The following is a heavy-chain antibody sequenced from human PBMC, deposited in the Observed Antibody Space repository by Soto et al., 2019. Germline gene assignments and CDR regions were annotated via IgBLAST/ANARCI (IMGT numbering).Heavy chain of an antibody. Sequence: QVQLVESGGGLVKPGGSLRLSCVASRFTFSDYYMTWIRQDPGKGREWVSYLRSRGTTLNYADSVKGRFTISRDNAQNSLYLQMDSLRVEDTAVYYCASTISVAGNFFDFWGQGTLVTVSS. V-gene: IGHV3-11*01. CDR2: LRSRGTTL. D-gene: IGHD6-19*01. J-gene: IGHJ4*02. CDR1: RFTFSDYY. CDR3: ASTISVAGNFFDF.